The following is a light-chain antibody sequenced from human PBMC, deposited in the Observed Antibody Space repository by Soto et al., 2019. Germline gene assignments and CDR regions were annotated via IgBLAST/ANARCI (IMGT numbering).Light chain of an antibody. CDR2: DIN. CDR1: SSDVGGYNY. V-gene: IGLV2-8*01. J-gene: IGLJ2*01. CDR3: SSHAGCQNVV. Sequence: QSALTQPPSASGTPGQSVTISCTGTSSDVGGYNYVSWYQQHPGKAPKVMIYDINKRPAGVPDRFSGSKSGNTASLTVSVLQAEDEGYYYCSSHAGCQNVVFGGGTKLTVL.